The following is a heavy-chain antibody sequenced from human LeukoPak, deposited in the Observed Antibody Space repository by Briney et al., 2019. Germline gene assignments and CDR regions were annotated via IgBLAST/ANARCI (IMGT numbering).Heavy chain of an antibody. CDR3: ARLRGCSSSCYPSDL. J-gene: IGHJ5*02. V-gene: IGHV5-51*01. Sequence: GESLKISCKASGYSFSSYWIGWVRQKPGKGLEWMGTIYPSDSDTRSSPSFQGQVTLSVDKSISTAYLQWGSLKASDTAIYYCARLRGCSSSCYPSDLWGQGTRVTVST. CDR1: GYSFSSYW. CDR2: IYPSDSDT. D-gene: IGHD2-15*01.